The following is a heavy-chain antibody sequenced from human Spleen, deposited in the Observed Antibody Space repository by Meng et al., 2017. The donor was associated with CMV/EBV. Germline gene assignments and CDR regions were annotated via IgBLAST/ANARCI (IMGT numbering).Heavy chain of an antibody. D-gene: IGHD2-2*02. CDR2: IKQDGSEK. Sequence: GESLKISCAGSGFTFSNYWMSWVRQAPGKGLEWLANIKQDGSEKYYVDSVKGRFTISRDNANKSLYLQMDSLRAEDTAVYYCAIGYCSSTSCSTFDYWGQGTLVTVSS. J-gene: IGHJ4*02. CDR1: GFTFSNYW. CDR3: AIGYCSSTSCSTFDY. V-gene: IGHV3-7*01.